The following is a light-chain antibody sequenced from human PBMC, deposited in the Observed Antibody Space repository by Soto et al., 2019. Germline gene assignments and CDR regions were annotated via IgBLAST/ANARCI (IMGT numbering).Light chain of an antibody. J-gene: IGKJ5*01. Sequence: EIVLTQSPATLSLSPGERATLSCRASQSVSSYLAWYQQKPGQAPRLLIYDASNRATGIPARFSGSGSGTDFTLTISSLEPEDFAVYSYTFGQGTRLEIK. V-gene: IGKV3-11*01. CDR3: T. CDR2: DAS. CDR1: QSVSSY.